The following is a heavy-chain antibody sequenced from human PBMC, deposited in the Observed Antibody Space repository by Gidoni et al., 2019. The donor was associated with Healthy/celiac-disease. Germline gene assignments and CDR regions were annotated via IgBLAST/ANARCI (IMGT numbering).Heavy chain of an antibody. CDR3: ARGGIAAAGRNDAFDI. Sequence: QLQLQESGPGLVKPSQTLSLTCTVSGGSISRGDYYWCWIRQPPGKGLEWIGYIYYSGSTYYNPSLKRRVTISVDTSKNQYSLKLSSVTAADTAVEYCARGGIAAAGRNDAFDIWGQGTMVTVSS. J-gene: IGHJ3*02. CDR2: IYYSGST. V-gene: IGHV4-30-4*01. D-gene: IGHD6-13*01. CDR1: GGSISRGDYY.